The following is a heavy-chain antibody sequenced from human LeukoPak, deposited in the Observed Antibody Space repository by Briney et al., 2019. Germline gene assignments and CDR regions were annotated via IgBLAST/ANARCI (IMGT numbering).Heavy chain of an antibody. D-gene: IGHD4-17*01. CDR1: GFTFSSYW. J-gene: IGHJ4*02. CDR2: IKQDESEK. Sequence: GGSLRLSCAASGFTFSSYWMSWVRQAPGKGLEWVANIKQDESEKYYVDSVKGRFTISRDNAKNSLYLQMNSLRAEDTAVYYCQVSATVTTAPGFVYWGQGTLVTVSS. CDR3: QVSATVTTAPGFVY. V-gene: IGHV3-7*01.